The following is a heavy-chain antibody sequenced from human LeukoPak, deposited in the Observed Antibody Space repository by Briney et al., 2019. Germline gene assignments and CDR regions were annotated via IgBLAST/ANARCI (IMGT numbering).Heavy chain of an antibody. CDR1: GGSVSSGSYY. CDR3: ARVASGYDVFDI. V-gene: IGHV4-61*01. Sequence: KPSETLFLTCTVSGGSVSSGSYYWSWMRQPPGKGLEWIGYIYYSGSTNYNPSLKSRVTISVDTSKNQSSLKLSSVTAADTAVFYCARVASGYDVFDIWGQGTMVTVSS. CDR2: IYYSGST. J-gene: IGHJ3*02. D-gene: IGHD3-3*01.